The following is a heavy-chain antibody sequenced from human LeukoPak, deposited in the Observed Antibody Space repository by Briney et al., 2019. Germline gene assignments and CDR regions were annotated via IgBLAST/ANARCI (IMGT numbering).Heavy chain of an antibody. D-gene: IGHD6-19*01. J-gene: IGHJ4*02. V-gene: IGHV3-30*02. CDR3: ARSIAVADTFDY. CDR2: IRYDGSNK. Sequence: GGSLRLSCAASGFTFSSYGMHWVRQAPGKGLEWVAFIRYDGSNKYYADSVKGRFTISRDNSKNTLYLQMNSLRAEDTAVYYCARSIAVADTFDYWGQGTLVTVSS. CDR1: GFTFSSYG.